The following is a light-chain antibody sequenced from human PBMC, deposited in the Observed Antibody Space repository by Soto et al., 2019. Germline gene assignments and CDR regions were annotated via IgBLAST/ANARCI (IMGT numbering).Light chain of an antibody. CDR2: EVS. CDR1: SSDIGGYNY. V-gene: IGLV2-8*01. J-gene: IGLJ1*01. CDR3: SSYAGSDNYV. Sequence: QSVLTQPPSASGSPGQAVTISCTGNSSDIGGYNYVSWYQQHPGKAPKLMIYEVSKRPSGVPDRFSGSKSGNTASLTVSGLQAEDEADYYCSSYAGSDNYVFGSGTMVTVL.